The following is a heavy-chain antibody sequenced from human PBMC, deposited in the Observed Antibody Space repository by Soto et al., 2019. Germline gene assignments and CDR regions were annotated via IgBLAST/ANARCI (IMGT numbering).Heavy chain of an antibody. CDR3: AKDNWGEVATRVDAFDI. CDR1: GFTFSSYA. D-gene: IGHD5-12*01. J-gene: IGHJ3*02. V-gene: IGHV3-23*01. Sequence: GGSLRLSCAASGFTFSSYAMSWVRQAPGKGLEWVSAISGSGGSTYYADSVKGRFTISRDNSKNTLYLQMNSLRAEDTAVYYCAKDNWGEVATRVDAFDIWGQGTMVTGS. CDR2: ISGSGGST.